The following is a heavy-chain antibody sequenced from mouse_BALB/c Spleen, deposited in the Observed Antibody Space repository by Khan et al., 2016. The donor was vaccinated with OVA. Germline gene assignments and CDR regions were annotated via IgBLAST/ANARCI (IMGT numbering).Heavy chain of an antibody. J-gene: IGHJ2*01. CDR1: GYSFTGYF. Sequence: QLQQSGPELVKPGASVKISCKASGYSFTGYFMNWVMQSHGKSLEWIGRINPHIGETFYNQKFKDKATLTVDESSSTAHMELRSLASEDSAVYYCARIYRSDFDYWGQGTTLTVSS. CDR2: INPHIGET. D-gene: IGHD1-1*01. V-gene: IGHV1-20*02. CDR3: ARIYRSDFDY.